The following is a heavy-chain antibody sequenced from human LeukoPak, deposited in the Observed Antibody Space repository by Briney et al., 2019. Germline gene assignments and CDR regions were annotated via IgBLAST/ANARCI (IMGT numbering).Heavy chain of an antibody. CDR3: ARVGIPYSSLTGDY. V-gene: IGHV1-18*01. Sequence: GGSLRLSCAASGFTFTSYGISWVRQAPGQGLEWMGWISAYNGNTNYAQKLQGRVTMTTDTSTSTAYMELRSLRSDDTAVYYCARVGIPYSSLTGDYWGQGTLVTVSS. CDR2: ISAYNGNT. CDR1: GFTFTSYG. D-gene: IGHD6-6*01. J-gene: IGHJ4*02.